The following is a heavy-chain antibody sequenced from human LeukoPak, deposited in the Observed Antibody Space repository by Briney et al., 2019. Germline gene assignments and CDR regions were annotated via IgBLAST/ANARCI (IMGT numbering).Heavy chain of an antibody. CDR2: ISSSSSYI. CDR3: AKALKVVAGSGPVDYYYYMDF. CDR1: GFTFSSYS. D-gene: IGHD6-19*01. Sequence: PGGSLRLSCAASGFTFSSYSINWVRQAPGKGLEWVSSISSSSSYIYYADSVKGRFTISRDNSKNTLYLQMNSLRAEDTAVYYCAKALKVVAGSGPVDYYYYMDFWGKGTTVTISS. V-gene: IGHV3-21*04. J-gene: IGHJ6*03.